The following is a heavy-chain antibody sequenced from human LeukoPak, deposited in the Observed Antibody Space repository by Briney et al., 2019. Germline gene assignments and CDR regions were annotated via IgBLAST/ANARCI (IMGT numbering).Heavy chain of an antibody. CDR2: INPSGGST. J-gene: IGHJ4*02. CDR1: GYTFTSYY. Sequence: GASVKVSCKASGYTFTSYYMHTVRQAPGQGLEWMGIINPSGGSTSYAQKFQGRVTMTRDMSTSTVYMGLRSLRSEDTAVYYCARAPRSIWFAESFFDYWGQGTLVTVSS. V-gene: IGHV1-46*01. D-gene: IGHD3-10*01. CDR3: ARAPRSIWFAESFFDY.